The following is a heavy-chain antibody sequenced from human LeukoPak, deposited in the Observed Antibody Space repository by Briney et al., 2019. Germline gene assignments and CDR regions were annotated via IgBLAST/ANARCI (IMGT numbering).Heavy chain of an antibody. D-gene: IGHD5-18*01. CDR3: AKVGSAMVYYYYYYGMDV. CDR1: GFTFSSYG. CDR2: ISYDGSNK. J-gene: IGHJ6*02. Sequence: GRSLRLSCAASGFTFSSYGMYWVRQAPGKGLEWVAVISYDGSNKYYADSVKGRFTISRDSSKNTLYLQMNSLRAEDTAVYYCAKVGSAMVYYYYYYGMDVWGQGTTVTVSS. V-gene: IGHV3-30*18.